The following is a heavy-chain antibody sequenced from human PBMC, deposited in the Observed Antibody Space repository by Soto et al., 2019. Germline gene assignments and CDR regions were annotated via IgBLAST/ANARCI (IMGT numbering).Heavy chain of an antibody. CDR3: ARDQLEGNWFDP. CDR1: GGSIISGDYS. CDR2: IYHSGST. J-gene: IGHJ5*02. Sequence: SETLPLTCAVSGGSIISGDYSWNWIRQPPGKGLEWIGYIYHSGSTLYNPSLKSRVTISVDKSKNQFSLKLSSVTAADTAVYYCARDQLEGNWFDPWGQGTLVTVSS. V-gene: IGHV4-30-2*01. D-gene: IGHD1-1*01.